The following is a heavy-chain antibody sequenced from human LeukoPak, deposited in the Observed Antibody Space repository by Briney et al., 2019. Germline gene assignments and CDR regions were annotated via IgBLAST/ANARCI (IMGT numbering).Heavy chain of an antibody. D-gene: IGHD2-15*01. CDR2: INWNGGST. CDR3: ARVLDSSSSRYQAFPY. V-gene: IGHV3-20*04. J-gene: IGHJ4*02. CDR1: GFTFDDYG. Sequence: RPGGSLRLSCAASGFTFDDYGMSWVRQAPGKGLEWVSGINWNGGSTGYADSVKGRFTISRDNAKNSLYLQMNSLRAEDTAVYYCARVLDSSSSRYQAFPYWGQGTLVTVSS.